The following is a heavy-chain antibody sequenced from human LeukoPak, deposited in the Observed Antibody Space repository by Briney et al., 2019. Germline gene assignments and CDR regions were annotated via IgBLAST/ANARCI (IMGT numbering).Heavy chain of an antibody. D-gene: IGHD2-2*01. CDR1: GGSISSSSYY. J-gene: IGHJ4*02. Sequence: SETLSLTCTVSGGSISSSSYYWGWIRQPPGKGLEWIGSIYYSGSTYYNPSLKSRVTISVDTSKNQFSLKLSSVTAADTAVYYCARHLRVVPAAIFDYWGQGTLVTVSS. CDR2: IYYSGST. CDR3: ARHLRVVPAAIFDY. V-gene: IGHV4-39*01.